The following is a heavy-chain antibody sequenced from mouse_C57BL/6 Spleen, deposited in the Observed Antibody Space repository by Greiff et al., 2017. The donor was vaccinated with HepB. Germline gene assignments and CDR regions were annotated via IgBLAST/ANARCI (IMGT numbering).Heavy chain of an antibody. D-gene: IGHD4-1*01. Sequence: EVMLVESGGDLVKPGGSLKLSCAASGFTFSSYGMSWVRQTPDKRLEWVATISSGGSYTYYPDSVKGRFTISRDNAKNTLYLQMSSLKSEDTAMYDCAITGTEVDYWGQGTTLTVSS. CDR3: AITGTEVDY. J-gene: IGHJ2*01. CDR2: ISSGGSYT. V-gene: IGHV5-6*01. CDR1: GFTFSSYG.